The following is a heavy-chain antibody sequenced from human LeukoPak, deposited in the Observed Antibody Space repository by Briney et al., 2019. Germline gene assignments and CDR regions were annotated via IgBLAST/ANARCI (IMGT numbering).Heavy chain of an antibody. V-gene: IGHV5-51*01. D-gene: IGHD2-2*03. CDR2: IYPDESNI. CDR1: GYSFPTYW. J-gene: IGHJ4*02. CDR3: ARPPSRGYSSSFEY. Sequence: GGSLKISCKGSGYSFPTYWIAWVRQMPGKVLEWMGIIYPDESNIRYSPSFQGQVTISADKSITPGYLQWSSLEASDTAMYYCARPPSRGYSSSFEYWGQGSLVTVSS.